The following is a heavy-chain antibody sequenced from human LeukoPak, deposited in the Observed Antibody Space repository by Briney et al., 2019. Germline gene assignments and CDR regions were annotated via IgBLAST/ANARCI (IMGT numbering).Heavy chain of an antibody. Sequence: GGSLRLSCAASGFTFSSYSMNWVRQAPGKGLAWVSYISSSSSTIYYADSVKGRFTISRDNSKNSLYLQMNSLRAEDTAMYYCARGGEVVVAPAFPFDYWGQGTLVTVSS. CDR2: ISSSSSTI. J-gene: IGHJ4*02. CDR1: GFTFSSYS. V-gene: IGHV3-48*01. D-gene: IGHD3-22*01. CDR3: ARGGEVVVAPAFPFDY.